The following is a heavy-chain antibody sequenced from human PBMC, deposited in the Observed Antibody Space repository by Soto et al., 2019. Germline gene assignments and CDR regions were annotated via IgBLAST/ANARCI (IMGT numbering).Heavy chain of an antibody. J-gene: IGHJ3*02. V-gene: IGHV1-69*01. Sequence: QVQLVQSGAEVKKPGSSVKVSCKASGGTFSSYAISWVRQAPGQGLEWMGGIIPIFGTANYAQKFQGRVTSTAEQSTITAYMEMSRVRSEETAVYYGARERYIVGATPDAFDIWGQGTMVTVSS. CDR2: IIPIFGTA. D-gene: IGHD1-26*01. CDR1: GGTFSSYA. CDR3: ARERYIVGATPDAFDI.